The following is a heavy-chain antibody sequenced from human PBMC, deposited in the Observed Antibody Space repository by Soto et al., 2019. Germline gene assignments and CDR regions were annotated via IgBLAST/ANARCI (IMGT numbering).Heavy chain of an antibody. CDR2: ISGSGGST. V-gene: IGHV3-23*01. CDR3: AKSLRFLEWLSDYYYYGMDV. Sequence: EVQLLESGGGLVQPGGSLRLSCAASGFTFSSYAMSWVRQAPGKGLEWVSAISGSGGSTYYADSVKGRFTISRDNSKNTLYLQMNSLRAEDMAVYYCAKSLRFLEWLSDYYYYGMDVWGQGTTVTVSS. J-gene: IGHJ6*02. CDR1: GFTFSSYA. D-gene: IGHD3-3*01.